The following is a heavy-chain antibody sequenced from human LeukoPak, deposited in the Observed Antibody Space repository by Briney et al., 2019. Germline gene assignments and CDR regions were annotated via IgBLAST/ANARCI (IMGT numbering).Heavy chain of an antibody. D-gene: IGHD2-2*01. V-gene: IGHV3-74*01. Sequence: PGGSLRLSCAASGFTFSRYWMHWVRQAPGKGLVWVSRIETDGSTTSYADSVKGRFTISRDNAKNTLYLQMNSLRAEDTAVYYCSRWYCTSTSCYYDYWGQGTLVTVSS. CDR1: GFTFSRYW. J-gene: IGHJ4*02. CDR2: IETDGSTT. CDR3: SRWYCTSTSCYYDY.